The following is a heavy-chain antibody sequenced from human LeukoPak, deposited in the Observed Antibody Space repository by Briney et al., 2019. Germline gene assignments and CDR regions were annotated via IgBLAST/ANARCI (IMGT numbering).Heavy chain of an antibody. J-gene: IGHJ4*02. Sequence: GGSLRLSCAASGFTFDDYAMHWVRQAPGKGLEWVSGISLNSGSIGYADSVKGRFTISRDNAKNSLYLQMNSLRAEDTALYYCAKDTYCSSTSCPLDYWGQGTLVTVSS. D-gene: IGHD2-2*01. CDR2: ISLNSGSI. CDR3: AKDTYCSSTSCPLDY. V-gene: IGHV3-9*01. CDR1: GFTFDDYA.